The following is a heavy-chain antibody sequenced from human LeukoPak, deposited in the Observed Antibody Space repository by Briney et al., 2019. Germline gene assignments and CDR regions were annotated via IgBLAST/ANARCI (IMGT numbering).Heavy chain of an antibody. CDR2: IYYSGST. CDR3: ARVRYYDSSGYP. CDR1: GGSISSYY. Sequence: SPSETLSLTCTVSGGSISSYYRSWIRQPPGKGLEWIGYIYYSGSTYYNPSLKSRVTISVDTSKNQFSLKLSSVTAADTAVYYCARVRYYDSSGYPWGQGTLVTVSS. D-gene: IGHD3-22*01. J-gene: IGHJ5*02. V-gene: IGHV4-30-4*08.